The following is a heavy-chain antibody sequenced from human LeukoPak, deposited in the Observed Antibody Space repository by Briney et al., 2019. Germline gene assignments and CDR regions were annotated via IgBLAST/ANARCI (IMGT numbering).Heavy chain of an antibody. D-gene: IGHD3-10*01. Sequence: GGSLRLSCAASGFTFSDYYMSWIRQAPGKGLEWLSYISSRGTYTNYPDSVRGRFTISRDNAKNSLYLHMNSLRAEDTAIYYCTRDQGAGTYRSYGMDVWGQGTSVTVSS. CDR2: ISSRGTYT. J-gene: IGHJ6*02. V-gene: IGHV3-11*06. CDR3: TRDQGAGTYRSYGMDV. CDR1: GFTFSDYY.